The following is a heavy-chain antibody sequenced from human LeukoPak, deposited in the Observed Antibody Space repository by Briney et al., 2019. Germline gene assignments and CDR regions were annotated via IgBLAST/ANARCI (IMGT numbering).Heavy chain of an antibody. J-gene: IGHJ4*02. D-gene: IGHD2-15*01. V-gene: IGHV4-38-2*02. CDR3: ARRGCSGGSCKRKGYYFDY. CDR2: IYHSGST. CDR1: GYSISSGYY. Sequence: TSETLSLTCTVSGYSISSGYYWGWIRQPPGKGLEWIGNIYHSGSTYYNPSLKSRVTISVDTSKNQFSLKLSSVTAADTAVYYCARRGCSGGSCKRKGYYFDYWGQGTLVTVSS.